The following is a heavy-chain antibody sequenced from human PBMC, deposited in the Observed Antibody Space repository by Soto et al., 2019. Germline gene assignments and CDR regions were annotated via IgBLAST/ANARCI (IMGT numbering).Heavy chain of an antibody. CDR3: ARVHGPGSRLPSFFDY. J-gene: IGHJ4*02. D-gene: IGHD2-15*01. CDR2: VFYSGST. CDR1: DDSIGSHF. V-gene: IGHV4-59*11. Sequence: LPLNCAHSDDSIGSHFWSWIPQSPGKGLEWIGYVFYSGSTNYSPSLKSRVTMSIDTSTNQFSLKLVSVTAADTAVYYCARVHGPGSRLPSFFDYCGQGTLGT.